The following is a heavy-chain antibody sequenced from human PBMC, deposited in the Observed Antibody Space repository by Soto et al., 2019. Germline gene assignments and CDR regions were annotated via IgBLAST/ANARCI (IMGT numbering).Heavy chain of an antibody. Sequence: PSETLSLTCTVSGGTVSSGSYYWSWIRQPPGKRVEYIGYIHNSANTNYNPSLKSRVAVSVDTSKNQFSLRLSSVTAADTAVYYCARGRLVPAVNFDYWGQGALVTLSS. CDR3: ARGRLVPAVNFDY. J-gene: IGHJ4*02. CDR2: IHNSANT. V-gene: IGHV4-61*01. CDR1: GGTVSSGSYY. D-gene: IGHD2-2*01.